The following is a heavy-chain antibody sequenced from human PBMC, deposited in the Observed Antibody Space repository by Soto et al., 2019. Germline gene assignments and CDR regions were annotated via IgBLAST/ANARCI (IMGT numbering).Heavy chain of an antibody. Sequence: QVQLQESGPGLVKPSQTLSLTCTVSGGSISSGGYYWSWIRQHPGKGLEWIGYIYYSGSTYYNPSLKSRVTISVDTSKNQFSLKLSSVTAADTAVSYCARDRITMVRASGGMDVWGQGTTVTVSS. CDR3: ARDRITMVRASGGMDV. CDR1: GGSISSGGYY. V-gene: IGHV4-31*03. CDR2: IYYSGST. D-gene: IGHD3-10*01. J-gene: IGHJ6*02.